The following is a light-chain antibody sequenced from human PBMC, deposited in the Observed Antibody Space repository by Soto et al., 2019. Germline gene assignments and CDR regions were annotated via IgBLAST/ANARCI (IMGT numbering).Light chain of an antibody. CDR3: QQYYDAPT. V-gene: IGKV1-27*01. CDR2: GAS. Sequence: DIQVTQSPSSLSASLGDRVSITCRASRDISNYLAWYQQKPGQVPRLLISGASTLHSGVPSRFSGSGSGTDFTLTITSLQAEDVAVYYCQQYYDAPTFGQGTKVEIK. CDR1: RDISNY. J-gene: IGKJ1*01.